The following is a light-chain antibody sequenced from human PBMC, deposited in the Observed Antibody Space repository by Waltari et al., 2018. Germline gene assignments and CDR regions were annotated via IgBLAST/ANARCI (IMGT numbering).Light chain of an antibody. Sequence: GQTARITCSSDALSKQFVYWYQRKAGQAPVLVIYKDDERPAGIPERFSGSSSGTTVTLTISGVQAEDEADYYCQSSDRGGYVVFGGGTKLTVL. J-gene: IGLJ2*01. CDR3: QSSDRGGYVV. CDR2: KDD. CDR1: ALSKQF. V-gene: IGLV3-25*03.